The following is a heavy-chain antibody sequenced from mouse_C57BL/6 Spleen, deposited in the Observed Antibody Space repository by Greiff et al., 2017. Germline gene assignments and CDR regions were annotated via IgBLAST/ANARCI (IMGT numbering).Heavy chain of an antibody. V-gene: IGHV5-17*01. Sequence: EVKVVESGGGLVKPGGSLKLSCAASGFTFSDYGMHWVRQAPEKGLEWVAYISSGSSTIYYADTVKGRFTNSRDNAKNTLFLQMTSLRSEDTAMYYCAGSSFAYWGQGTLVTVSA. J-gene: IGHJ3*01. CDR1: GFTFSDYG. CDR2: ISSGSSTI. CDR3: AGSSFAY.